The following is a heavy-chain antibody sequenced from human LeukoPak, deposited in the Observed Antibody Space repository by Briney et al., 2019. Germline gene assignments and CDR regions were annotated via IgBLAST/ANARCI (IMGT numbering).Heavy chain of an antibody. Sequence: GGSLRLSCAASGFTFSGSAMHWVRQASGKGREWVGRIRSKANSYATAYAASVKGRFTISRDDSKNTAYLQMNSLKPEDTAVYYCTRLARYYYDSSGSRITPDYYFDYWGQGTLVTVSS. CDR2: IRSKANSYAT. CDR1: GFTFSGSA. V-gene: IGHV3-73*01. CDR3: TRLARYYYDSSGSRITPDYYFDY. D-gene: IGHD3-22*01. J-gene: IGHJ4*02.